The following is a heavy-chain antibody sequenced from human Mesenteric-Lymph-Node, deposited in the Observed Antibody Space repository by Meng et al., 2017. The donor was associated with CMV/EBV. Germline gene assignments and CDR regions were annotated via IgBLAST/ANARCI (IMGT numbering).Heavy chain of an antibody. V-gene: IGHV3-21*01. D-gene: IGHD3-3*01. J-gene: IGHJ3*02. Sequence: GGSLRLSCAASGFTFSSYSMNWVRQVPGKGLEWVSSITSSSYKYYGDSVKGRFTISRDDAKKSLSLQMNSLRAEDTAVYYCARETLRFLGGTFDIWGQGTMVTVSS. CDR3: ARETLRFLGGTFDI. CDR2: ITSSSYK. CDR1: GFTFSSYS.